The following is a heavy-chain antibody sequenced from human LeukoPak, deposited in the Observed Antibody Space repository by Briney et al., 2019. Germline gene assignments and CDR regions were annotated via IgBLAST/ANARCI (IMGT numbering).Heavy chain of an antibody. CDR1: GFTFSSYA. Sequence: GGSLRLSCAASGFTFSSYAMSWVRQAPGKGLEWVSGISGSGGSTFYADSVKGRFTISRDNSKNTLYLQMNSLRAEDTAVYYCAKGDPPTYYDILTGQDYWGQGTLVTVSS. D-gene: IGHD3-9*01. CDR3: AKGDPPTYYDILTGQDY. V-gene: IGHV3-23*01. J-gene: IGHJ4*02. CDR2: ISGSGGST.